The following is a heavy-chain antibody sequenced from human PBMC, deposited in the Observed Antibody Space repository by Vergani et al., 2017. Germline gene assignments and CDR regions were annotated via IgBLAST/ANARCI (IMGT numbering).Heavy chain of an antibody. CDR3: AKDPRDRSGSYYWGLFDY. V-gene: IGHV3-74*01. CDR1: GFSFSGYW. Sequence: VQLVESGGGVVQPGGSLRLSCEGSGFSFSGYWMHWVRQSPEKGLVWVSRIKSDGSITNYADSVKGRFTISRDNAKNTLYLEMNSLRGDDTAIYYCAKDPRDRSGSYYWGLFDYWGQGTLVTVSS. D-gene: IGHD1-26*01. CDR2: IKSDGSIT. J-gene: IGHJ4*02.